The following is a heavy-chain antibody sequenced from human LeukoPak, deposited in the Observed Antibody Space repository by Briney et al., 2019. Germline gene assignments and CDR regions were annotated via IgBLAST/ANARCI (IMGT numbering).Heavy chain of an antibody. D-gene: IGHD4-17*01. CDR3: ARVDGDYYYMDV. CDR1: GGSISSGTYY. CDR2: IYTSGST. Sequence: SETLSLTCTVSGGSISSGTYYWTWIRQPAGKGLEWIGRIYTSGSTNYNPSLKSRVTISVDTSKNQFSLELRSVTAADTAVYYCARVDGDYYYMDVWGKGTTVTVSS. J-gene: IGHJ6*03. V-gene: IGHV4-61*02.